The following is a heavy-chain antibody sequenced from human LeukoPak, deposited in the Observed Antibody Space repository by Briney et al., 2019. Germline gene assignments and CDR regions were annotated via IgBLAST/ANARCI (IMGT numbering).Heavy chain of an antibody. CDR2: IYYSGST. D-gene: IGHD2-21*01. CDR1: GGSISSYY. CDR3: ARDHPAEGDYYYYGMDV. Sequence: SGTLSLTCTVSGGSISSYYWSWIRQPPGKGLEWIGYIYYSGSTNYNPSLKSRVTISVDTSKNQFSLKLSSVTAADTAVYYCARDHPAEGDYYYYGMDVWGQGTTVTVSS. J-gene: IGHJ6*02. V-gene: IGHV4-59*01.